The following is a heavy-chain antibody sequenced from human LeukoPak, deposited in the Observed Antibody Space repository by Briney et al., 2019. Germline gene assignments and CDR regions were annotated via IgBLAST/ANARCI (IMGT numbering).Heavy chain of an antibody. CDR3: ARRHVEYSSSSDPYYFDY. D-gene: IGHD6-6*01. J-gene: IGHJ4*02. CDR1: DDSITIYY. Sequence: SETLSLTCTVSDDSITIYYWTWIRQPPGKGLEWIGSLYYSGSTNYNPSLKSRVTISVDTSENQFSLKLSSVTAADTAVYYCARRHVEYSSSSDPYYFDYWGQGTLVTVSS. V-gene: IGHV4-59*01. CDR2: LYYSGST.